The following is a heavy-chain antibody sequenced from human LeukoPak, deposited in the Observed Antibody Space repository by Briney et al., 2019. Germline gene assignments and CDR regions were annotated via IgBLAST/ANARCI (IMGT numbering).Heavy chain of an antibody. V-gene: IGHV3-23*01. J-gene: IGHJ6*03. D-gene: IGHD3-10*01. CDR3: AKATGHFYFGSLDPYYVDYMDV. CDR1: GFTFSSYA. CDR2: ISGSGGSK. Sequence: GGSLRLSCAASGFTFSSYAMNWVRQAPGKGLEWVSGISGSGGSKYYADSVKGRFTISRDNSKNTLYVQMDSLRAEDTAVYYCAKATGHFYFGSLDPYYVDYMDVWGKGTTVTISS.